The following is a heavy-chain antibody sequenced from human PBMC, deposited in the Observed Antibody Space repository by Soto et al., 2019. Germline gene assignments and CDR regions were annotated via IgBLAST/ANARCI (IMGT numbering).Heavy chain of an antibody. J-gene: IGHJ6*02. CDR2: IVPMFGTA. CDR1: GGTFADFI. D-gene: IGHD6-13*01. Sequence: QVQLVQSGAEVKEPGSSVKVSCKASGGTFADFIMNWVRQTPGQGLEWMGGIVPMFGTATYAEKFKGRVTISATGSASTAYMELTSLRSEDTAVYYCARNGTYSWSLSQYSGMDVWGQGTTVTVS. CDR3: ARNGTYSWSLSQYSGMDV. V-gene: IGHV1-69*01.